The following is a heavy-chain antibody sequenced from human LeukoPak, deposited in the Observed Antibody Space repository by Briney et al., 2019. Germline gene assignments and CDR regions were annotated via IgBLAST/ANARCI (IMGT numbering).Heavy chain of an antibody. V-gene: IGHV4-34*01. D-gene: IGHD3-3*01. Sequence: SETLSLTCTVSGGSISSYYWSWIRQPPGKGLEWIREINHSGSTNYNPSLKSRVTISVDTSKNQFSLKLSSVTAADTAVYYCARGLGYDFWSGSLDVWGKGTTVTVSS. CDR1: GGSISSYY. CDR3: ARGLGYDFWSGSLDV. CDR2: INHSGST. J-gene: IGHJ6*04.